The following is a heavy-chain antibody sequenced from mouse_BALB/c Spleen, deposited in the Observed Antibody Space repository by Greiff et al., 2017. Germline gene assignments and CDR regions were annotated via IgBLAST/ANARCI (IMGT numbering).Heavy chain of an antibody. CDR2: IWGDGST. J-gene: IGHJ1*01. D-gene: IGHD1-1*01. Sequence: QVQLQQSGPGLVAPSQSLSITCTVSGFSLTGYGVNWVRQPPGKGLEWLGMIWGDGSTNYHSALISRLSISKDNSKSQVFLKLNSLQTDDTATYYCATYGSHWYFDVWGAGTTVTVSS. CDR1: GFSLTGYG. CDR3: ATYGSHWYFDV. V-gene: IGHV2-3*01.